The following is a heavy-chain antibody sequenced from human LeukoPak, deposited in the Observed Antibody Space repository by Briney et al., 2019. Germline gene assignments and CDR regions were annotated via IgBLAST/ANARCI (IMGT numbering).Heavy chain of an antibody. Sequence: SETLSLTCTVSGGSISSYFWSWIRQPAGKGLEWIGRIYTSGSTNYTPPLKSRVTISADKSTNQFSLKLSSVTAADTAVYYCARDRFGDLNYFDYWGQGTLVTVSS. D-gene: IGHD3-3*01. CDR2: IYTSGST. J-gene: IGHJ4*02. CDR1: GGSISSYF. CDR3: ARDRFGDLNYFDY. V-gene: IGHV4-4*07.